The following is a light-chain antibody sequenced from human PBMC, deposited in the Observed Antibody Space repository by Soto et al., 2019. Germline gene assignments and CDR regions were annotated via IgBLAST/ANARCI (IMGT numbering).Light chain of an antibody. Sequence: QSVLTQPPSASGTPGQRVTISCSGSSSTIGSNPVNWYQQFPGTAPKLLIYNNNQRPSGVPDRFSASKSGTSASLAISGLQSEDEADYHCAAWDDSLKAWVFGGGTKVTVL. CDR3: AAWDDSLKAWV. CDR2: NNN. J-gene: IGLJ3*02. CDR1: SSTIGSNP. V-gene: IGLV1-44*01.